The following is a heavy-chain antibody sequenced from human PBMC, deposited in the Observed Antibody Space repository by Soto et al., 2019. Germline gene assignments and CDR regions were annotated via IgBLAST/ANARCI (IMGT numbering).Heavy chain of an antibody. D-gene: IGHD4-17*01. CDR3: ARDYGDGEYFQH. CDR1: GFSLSTSGVG. V-gene: IGHV2-5*02. CDR2: IYWDDDK. Sequence: QITLKESGPTLVKPTQTLTLTCTFSGFSLSTSGVGVGWIRQPPGKALEWLALIYWDDDKRYSPSLKSRLTVTKDTSKNQVVLTMTNMDPVDTATYYCARDYGDGEYFQHWGQGTLVTVSS. J-gene: IGHJ1*01.